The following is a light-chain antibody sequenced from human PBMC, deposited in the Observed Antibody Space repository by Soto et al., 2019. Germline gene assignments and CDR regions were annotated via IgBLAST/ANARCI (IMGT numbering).Light chain of an antibody. V-gene: IGKV3D-20*02. CDR1: QSVSSIY. CDR2: GAS. J-gene: IGKJ4*01. CDR3: QQRSNWPPVT. Sequence: EIVLTQSPGTLSLSPGERATLSCRAIQSVSSIYLAWYQQKPGQAPSLLIYGASSRATGIPARFSGSGSGTDFTLAISSLEPEDFAVYYCQQRSNWPPVTFGGGTKVDI.